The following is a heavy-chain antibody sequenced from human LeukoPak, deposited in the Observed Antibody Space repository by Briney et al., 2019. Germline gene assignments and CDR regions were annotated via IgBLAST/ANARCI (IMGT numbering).Heavy chain of an antibody. Sequence: GGSLRLSCAASGFTFSHYYMSWLRQAPGKGLEWVSYISSSGSTIYYADSVKGRFTISRDNAKNSLYLQMNSLRAEDTAVYYCARDLGQQLNYYYGMDVWGQGTTVTVSS. V-gene: IGHV3-11*01. CDR2: ISSSGSTI. D-gene: IGHD6-13*01. CDR3: ARDLGQQLNYYYGMDV. J-gene: IGHJ6*02. CDR1: GFTFSHYY.